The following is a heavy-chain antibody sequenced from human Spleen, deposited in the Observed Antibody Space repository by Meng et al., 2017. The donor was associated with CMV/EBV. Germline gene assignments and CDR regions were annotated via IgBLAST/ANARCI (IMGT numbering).Heavy chain of an antibody. V-gene: IGHV3-74*01. J-gene: IGHJ4*02. Sequence: GESLKISCAASGFTFSNYWMHWVRQDPGKGLVWVSLVNDDGSITSYADSVKGRFTIFRDNAKNKLYLQMNSLRAEDTAVFYCARNRRYYYGSGSYYNSYYFDYWGQGALVTVSS. D-gene: IGHD3-10*01. CDR2: VNDDGSIT. CDR1: GFTFSNYW. CDR3: ARNRRYYYGSGSYYNSYYFDY.